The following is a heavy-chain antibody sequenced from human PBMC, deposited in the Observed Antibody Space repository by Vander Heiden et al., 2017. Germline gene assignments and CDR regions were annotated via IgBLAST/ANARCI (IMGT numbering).Heavy chain of an antibody. CDR2: IWYDGSYT. Sequence: QVQLVESGGGVVQSGRSLRLSCAESGFTLQYFGVHWVRQAPGKGLEWVAVIWYDGSYTYYSDSVKGRFTISRDKSKNTVYLQMNGLRAEDTAVYYCARVGLAYCSSSDCYPPEDWGQGTLVTVSS. V-gene: IGHV3-33*01. D-gene: IGHD2-21*02. CDR3: ARVGLAYCSSSDCYPPED. J-gene: IGHJ4*02. CDR1: GFTLQYFG.